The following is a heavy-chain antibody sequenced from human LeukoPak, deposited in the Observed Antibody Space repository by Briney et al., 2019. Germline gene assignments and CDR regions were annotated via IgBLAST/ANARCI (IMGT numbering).Heavy chain of an antibody. CDR2: IWYDGSNK. D-gene: IGHD2-15*01. V-gene: IGHV3-33*01. CDR3: ARDPRIGYCSGGTCSFLDY. Sequence: PGGSLRLSCAASGFTFSNYGMHWVRQAPGKGLEWVAVIWYDGSNKYYADSVKGRFTISRDNSMNTLYLQMNSLRAEDTAVYHCARDPRIGYCSGGTCSFLDYWGQGTLVTVSS. J-gene: IGHJ4*02. CDR1: GFTFSNYG.